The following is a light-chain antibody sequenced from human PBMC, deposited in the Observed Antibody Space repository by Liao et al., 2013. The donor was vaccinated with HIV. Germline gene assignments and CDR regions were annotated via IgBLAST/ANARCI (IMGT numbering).Light chain of an antibody. V-gene: IGLV3-1*01. J-gene: IGLJ3*02. CDR3: QAWDTNTGVV. CDR1: DWVDKR. Sequence: SYELTQPPSVSVSPGQTANITCSGGDWVDKRASWYQQRPGQPPVLIVYDHSKRPSGIPERFSGSTSGSTATLTISGTQAMDEADFYYQAWDTNTGVVFGGGTKLTVL. CDR2: DHS.